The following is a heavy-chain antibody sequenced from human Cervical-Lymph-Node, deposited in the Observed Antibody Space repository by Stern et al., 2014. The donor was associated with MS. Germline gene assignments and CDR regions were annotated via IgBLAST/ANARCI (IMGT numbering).Heavy chain of an antibody. J-gene: IGHJ4*02. CDR3: ARDMGITGYYFDC. CDR1: GFTFINYG. Sequence: EDQLVESGGGLVQPGGSLRLSCSASGFTFINYGMNWVRQAPARGLEWISYISSSRSYIYFADSVKGRFTISRDNAKNSLNLQMNSLRAEDTAVYYCARDMGITGYYFDCWGQGTLVTVSS. CDR2: ISSSRSYI. V-gene: IGHV3-48*01. D-gene: IGHD6-13*01.